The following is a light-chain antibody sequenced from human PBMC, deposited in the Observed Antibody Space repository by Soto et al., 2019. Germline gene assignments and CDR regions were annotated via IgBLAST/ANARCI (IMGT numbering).Light chain of an antibody. CDR1: QNINSA. V-gene: IGKV3-11*01. Sequence: EIVLTQSPATLSLSPGERASLSCRASQNINSALAWYQQKPCQAPRLLIYDLSNRSTGIPARFSGSGSGTDFSLTITCLAPEVSAIYYCHQRNRWSPTFSGATKVEI. CDR3: HQRNRWSPT. J-gene: IGKJ4*01. CDR2: DLS.